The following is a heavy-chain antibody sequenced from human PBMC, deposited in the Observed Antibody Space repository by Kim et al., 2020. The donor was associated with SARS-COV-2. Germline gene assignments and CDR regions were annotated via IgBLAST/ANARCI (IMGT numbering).Heavy chain of an antibody. CDR3: ATSCSITSCHWFDP. D-gene: IGHD2-2*01. CDR2: FDPEDGET. V-gene: IGHV1-24*01. J-gene: IGHJ5*02. Sequence: ASVKVSCKVSGYTLTELSMHWVRQAPGKGLEWMGGFDPEDGETIYAQKFQGRVTMTEDTSTDTAYMELSSLRSEDTAVYYCATSCSITSCHWFDPWGQGNLVTVAS. CDR1: GYTLTELS.